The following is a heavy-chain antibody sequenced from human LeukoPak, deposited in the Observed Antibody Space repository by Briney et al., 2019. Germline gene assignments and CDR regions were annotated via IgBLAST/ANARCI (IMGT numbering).Heavy chain of an antibody. J-gene: IGHJ4*02. CDR2: INHSGST. CDR3: ARTAGLYSGYVHFDY. CDR1: GGSFSGYY. Sequence: PSETLSLTCAVYGGSFSGYYWSWIRQPPGKGLEWIGEINHSGSTNYNPSLKSRVIISVDTSKNQFSLKLSSVTAADTAVYYCARTAGLYSGYVHFDYWGQGTLVTVSS. D-gene: IGHD5-12*01. V-gene: IGHV4-34*01.